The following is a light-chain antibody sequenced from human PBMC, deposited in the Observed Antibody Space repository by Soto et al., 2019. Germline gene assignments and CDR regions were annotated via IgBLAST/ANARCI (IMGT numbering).Light chain of an antibody. J-gene: IGKJ4*01. CDR1: QSVSSN. Sequence: EMVITQSPATLSVSPGERATLSCRASQSVSSNLAWYQQKPGQAPRLLIYGASTRATGIPARFSGSGSGTEFTLTISSLQSEDFAVYYCQQYNNWPLTLGGGTKVDIK. CDR2: GAS. CDR3: QQYNNWPLT. V-gene: IGKV3-15*01.